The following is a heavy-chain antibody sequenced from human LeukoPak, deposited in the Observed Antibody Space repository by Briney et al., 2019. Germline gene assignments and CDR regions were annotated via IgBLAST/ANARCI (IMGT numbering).Heavy chain of an antibody. CDR1: GFTFSSYA. J-gene: IGHJ3*02. Sequence: GRSLRLSCAASGFTFSSYAMHWVRQAPGKGLEWVAVISYDGSNKYYADSVKGRFTISRDNSKNTLYLQMNSLRAEDTAVYYCAREEMAIIWSSNRNAFDIWGQGTMVTVSS. CDR2: ISYDGSNK. D-gene: IGHD5-24*01. CDR3: AREEMAIIWSSNRNAFDI. V-gene: IGHV3-30-3*01.